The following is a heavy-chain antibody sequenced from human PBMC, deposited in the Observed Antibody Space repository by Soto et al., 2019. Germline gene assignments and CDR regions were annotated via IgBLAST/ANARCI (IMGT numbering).Heavy chain of an antibody. CDR1: GFTFSNSI. J-gene: IGHJ3*02. D-gene: IGHD6-13*01. V-gene: IGHV3-21*01. CDR2: ISGSSDFL. CDR3: ATSTWYAFDT. Sequence: EVQLVESGGGLVKPGGSLRLSCAASGFTFSNSIINWVRQAPGQGLEWVSSISGSSDFLYYADSVKGRFTISRDTATNSLYLQMNSLRAEDTAVYYCATSTWYAFDTWGQETMVTFSS.